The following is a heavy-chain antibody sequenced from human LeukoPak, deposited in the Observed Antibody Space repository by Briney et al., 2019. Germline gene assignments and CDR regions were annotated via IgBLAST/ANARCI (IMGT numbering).Heavy chain of an antibody. Sequence: GSLRLSCAASGFTVSGNYMSWVRQPPGKGLEWIGSIYYSGSTYYNPSLKSRVTISVDTSKNQFSLKLSSVTAADTAVYYCARVGLTTVTTYWFDPWGQGTLVTVSS. CDR2: IYYSGST. V-gene: IGHV4-38-2*01. CDR3: ARVGLTTVTTYWFDP. J-gene: IGHJ5*02. D-gene: IGHD4-17*01. CDR1: GFTVSGNY.